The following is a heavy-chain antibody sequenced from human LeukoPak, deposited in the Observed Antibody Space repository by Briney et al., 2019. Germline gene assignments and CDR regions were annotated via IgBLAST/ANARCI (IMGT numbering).Heavy chain of an antibody. CDR1: GFTFSSYA. Sequence: GGSLRLSCAASGFTFSSYAMHWVRQAPGKGLEWVAVISYDGSNKYYADSVKGRFTISRDNSKNTLYLQMNSLRAEDTAVYYGARDPARIWEPLYYFDYWGQGTLVTVSS. D-gene: IGHD1-26*01. CDR2: ISYDGSNK. V-gene: IGHV3-30-3*01. J-gene: IGHJ4*02. CDR3: ARDPARIWEPLYYFDY.